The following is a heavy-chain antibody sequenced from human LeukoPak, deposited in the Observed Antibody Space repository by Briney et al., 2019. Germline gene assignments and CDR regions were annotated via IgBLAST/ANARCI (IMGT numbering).Heavy chain of an antibody. D-gene: IGHD1-1*01. CDR1: GGSFSGYN. Sequence: SETLSLTCAVYGGSFSGYNWGWIRQSPVKGLEWIGSIYFSGSTYYNPSLKSRLSISVDTSKNQFSLKLSSVTAEDTAVYYCARHKGGGQEVRKGFDPWGQGTLVTVSS. J-gene: IGHJ5*02. V-gene: IGHV4-34*01. CDR3: ARHKGGGQEVRKGFDP. CDR2: IYFSGST.